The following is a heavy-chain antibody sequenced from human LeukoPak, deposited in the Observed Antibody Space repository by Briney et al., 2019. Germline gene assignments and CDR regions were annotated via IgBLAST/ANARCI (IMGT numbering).Heavy chain of an antibody. CDR2: INHSGST. Sequence: SETQSLTCAVYGGSFSGYYWSWIRQPPGKGLEWIGEINHSGSTNYNPSLKSRVTISVDTSKNQFSLKLSSVTAADTAVYYCARSWADYGFDYWGQGTLVTVSS. J-gene: IGHJ4*02. V-gene: IGHV4-34*01. CDR1: GGSFSGYY. CDR3: ARSWADYGFDY. D-gene: IGHD4-17*01.